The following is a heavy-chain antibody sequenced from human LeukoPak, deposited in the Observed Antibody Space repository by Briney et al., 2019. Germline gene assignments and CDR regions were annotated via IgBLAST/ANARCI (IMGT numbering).Heavy chain of an antibody. V-gene: IGHV4-34*01. CDR1: GGSFSGYY. J-gene: IGHJ4*02. CDR2: INHSGST. D-gene: IGHD2-2*01. CDR3: ARGLYCSSTSCRDY. Sequence: SETLSLTCAVYGGSFSGYYWSWIRQPPGKGLEWIGEINHSGSTNYNPSLKSRVTISVVTSKNQFSLKLSSVTAADTAVYYCARGLYCSSTSCRDYWGQGTLVTVSS.